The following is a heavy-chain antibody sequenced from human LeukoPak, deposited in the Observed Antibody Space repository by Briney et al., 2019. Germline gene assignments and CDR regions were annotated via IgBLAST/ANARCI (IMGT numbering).Heavy chain of an antibody. D-gene: IGHD3-9*01. Sequence: GGSLRLSCAASGFSFSNYGMHWVRQAPGKGLEWVAVISYDGSNKYYADSVKGRFTISRDNSKDTLYLQMNNQRAEDTAVYYCAKSLLTGRPETLMDWGQGTLVTVSS. CDR1: GFSFSNYG. J-gene: IGHJ4*02. V-gene: IGHV3-30*18. CDR2: ISYDGSNK. CDR3: AKSLLTGRPETLMD.